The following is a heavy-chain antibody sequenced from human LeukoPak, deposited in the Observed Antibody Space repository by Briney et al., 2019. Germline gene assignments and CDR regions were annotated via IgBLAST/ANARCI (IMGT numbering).Heavy chain of an antibody. CDR1: GGSISSYY. CDR3: ARATPGGGYNYYYYYMDV. Sequence: SETLSLTCTVSGGSISSYYWSWIRQPAGKGLELIGRIYTSGSTNYNPSLKSRVTMSVDTSKNQCSLKLSSVTAADTAVYYCARATPGGGYNYYYYYMDVWGKGTTVTISS. V-gene: IGHV4-4*07. CDR2: IYTSGST. J-gene: IGHJ6*03. D-gene: IGHD5-24*01.